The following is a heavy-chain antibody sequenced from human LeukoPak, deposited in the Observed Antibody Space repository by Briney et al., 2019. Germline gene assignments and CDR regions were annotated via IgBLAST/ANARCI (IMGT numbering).Heavy chain of an antibody. CDR1: GVSISNNY. J-gene: IGHJ4*02. V-gene: IGHV4-59*01. Sequence: SETLSLTCSVSGVSISNNYWSWIRQPPGKGLEWIGYIYNTATTNYNPSLKSRVTMSVDKSKNQFSLNLSSVTAADTAVYYCARVSFYGSGSMFVDYWGQGTLVTVSS. D-gene: IGHD3-10*01. CDR2: IYNTATT. CDR3: ARVSFYGSGSMFVDY.